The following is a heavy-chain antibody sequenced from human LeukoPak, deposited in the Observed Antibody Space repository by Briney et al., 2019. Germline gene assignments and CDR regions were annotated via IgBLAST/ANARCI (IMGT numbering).Heavy chain of an antibody. CDR3: ARGSRPGIAAAFNWFDP. J-gene: IGHJ5*02. CDR2: IWYDGSNK. Sequence: GGSLRLSCAASGFTFSSYGMHWVRQAPGKGLEWVAVIWYDGSNKYYADSVKGRFTISRDNSKNTLYLQMNSLRAEDTAVYYCARGSRPGIAAAFNWFDPWGQGTLVTVSS. V-gene: IGHV3-33*01. CDR1: GFTFSSYG. D-gene: IGHD6-13*01.